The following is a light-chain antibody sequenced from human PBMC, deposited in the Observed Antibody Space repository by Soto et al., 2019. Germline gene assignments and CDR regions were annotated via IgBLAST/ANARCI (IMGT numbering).Light chain of an antibody. CDR3: QHYNSYPT. Sequence: DIQMTQSPSTLSASVGDRVTITCRASRSISSWLAWYQQKPGKAPKLLIYKASSLESGVPSRFSGSGSGTEFTLTISSLQPDDFATYYCQHYNSYPTFGQGTKVEIK. CDR2: KAS. V-gene: IGKV1-5*03. CDR1: RSISSW. J-gene: IGKJ1*01.